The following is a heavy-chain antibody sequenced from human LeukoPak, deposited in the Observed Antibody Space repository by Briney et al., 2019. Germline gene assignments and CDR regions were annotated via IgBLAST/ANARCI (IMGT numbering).Heavy chain of an antibody. CDR2: IKQDGSEK. V-gene: IGHV3-7*01. D-gene: IGHD2-21*01. CDR3: AGARGLPAYCGGDCPAPWFDP. Sequence: GGSLRLSCAASGFTFSRYWMSWVRQAPGKGLEWGANIKQDGSEKYYVDSVKGRFTISRDNAKNSLYLQMNSLRAEDTAVYYCAGARGLPAYCGGDCPAPWFDPWGQGTLVTVSS. CDR1: GFTFSRYW. J-gene: IGHJ5*02.